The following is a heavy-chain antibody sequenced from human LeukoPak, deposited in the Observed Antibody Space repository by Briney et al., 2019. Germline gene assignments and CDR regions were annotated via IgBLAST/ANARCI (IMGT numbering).Heavy chain of an antibody. CDR1: GYTFTSYG. CDR2: ISAYNGNT. V-gene: IGHV1-18*01. D-gene: IGHD3-3*01. Sequence: ASVKVSCKASGYTFTSYGISWVRQAPGQGLEWMGWISAYNGNTNYAQRFQGRVTMTTDTSTSTAYMELRSLRSDDTAVYYCARTYYDFWSGYPVHFDYWGQGTLVTVSS. J-gene: IGHJ4*02. CDR3: ARTYYDFWSGYPVHFDY.